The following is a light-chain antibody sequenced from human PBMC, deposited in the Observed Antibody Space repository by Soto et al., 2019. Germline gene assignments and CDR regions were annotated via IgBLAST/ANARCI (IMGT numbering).Light chain of an antibody. CDR1: QGITNS. J-gene: IGKJ1*01. V-gene: IGKV1-17*03. CDR2: AAS. Sequence: DIQMTQSPSAMSASVGDRVTITCRASQGITNSLAWFQQKPGKAPKRLIYAASSLQSGVPSRFSGSGSGTEFTLTISRLEPEDFAVYYCQQYGSSGTFGQGTKVDIK. CDR3: QQYGSSGT.